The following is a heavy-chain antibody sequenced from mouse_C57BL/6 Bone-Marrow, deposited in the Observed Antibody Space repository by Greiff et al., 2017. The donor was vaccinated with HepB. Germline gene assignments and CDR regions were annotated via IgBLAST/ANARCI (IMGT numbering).Heavy chain of an antibody. CDR1: GYTFTSYW. D-gene: IGHD1-1*01. CDR3: ESLYYDGRSPDL. J-gene: IGHJ2*01. V-gene: IGHV1-50*01. Sequence: VQLQQPGAELVKPGASVKLSCKASGYTFTSYWMQWVKQRPGQGLEWIGEIDPSDSYTNYNQKFKGKATLTVDTSSSTAYMQLSSLTSEDSGVYFCESLYYDGRSPDLGGRGTTLTVLS. CDR2: IDPSDSYT.